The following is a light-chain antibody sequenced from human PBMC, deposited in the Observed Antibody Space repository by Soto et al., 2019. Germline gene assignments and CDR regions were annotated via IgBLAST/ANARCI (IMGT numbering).Light chain of an antibody. CDR2: DAS. V-gene: IGKV3-20*01. CDR3: QHYGASPPLT. Sequence: VLTQSPRSLSLSPGERATLSCRASQSVSGKSLAWYQQKPGQAPRLLIYDASTRATGIPYRFIGGGSGTEFTLTISRLEPEDFAVYYCQHYGASPPLTFGPGTTVDI. J-gene: IGKJ3*01. CDR1: QSVSGKS.